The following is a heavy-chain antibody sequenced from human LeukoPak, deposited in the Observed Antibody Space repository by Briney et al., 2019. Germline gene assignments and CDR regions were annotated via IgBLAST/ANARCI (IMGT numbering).Heavy chain of an antibody. Sequence: QTGGSLRLSCAASGFTFSSYSMNWVRQAPGKGLEWVAGISYDENYIYYGDSVKGRFTISRDNSKNTLYLQMSSLRAEDTAAYHCAKAGCGNANCYVNYWGQGALVTVSS. D-gene: IGHD2-2*01. CDR2: ISYDENYI. V-gene: IGHV3-30*18. J-gene: IGHJ4*02. CDR3: AKAGCGNANCYVNY. CDR1: GFTFSSYS.